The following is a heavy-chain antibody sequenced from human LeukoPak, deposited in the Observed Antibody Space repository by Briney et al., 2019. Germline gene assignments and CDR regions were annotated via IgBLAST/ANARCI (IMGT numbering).Heavy chain of an antibody. CDR1: GYTFTSYD. CDR2: MNPNSGNR. D-gene: IGHD3-22*01. Sequence: GAPVKVSCKASGYTFTSYDINWVRQATGQGLEWMGWMNPNSGNRGYAQKFQGGVTMTRNTSISTAYMELSSLRSEDTAVYYCARDTQYYYDSSGYNPWGQGTLVTVS. CDR3: ARDTQYYYDSSGYNP. V-gene: IGHV1-8*01. J-gene: IGHJ5*02.